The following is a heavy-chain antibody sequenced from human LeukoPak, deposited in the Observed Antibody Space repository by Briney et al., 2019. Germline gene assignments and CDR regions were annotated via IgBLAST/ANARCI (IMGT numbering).Heavy chain of an antibody. CDR2: IIPIFGTA. J-gene: IGHJ6*03. Sequence: ASVKVSCKASGGTFSSYAISWVRQAPGQGLEWMGGIIPIFGTANYAQKFQGRVTITADKSTSTAYMELSSLRSEGTAVYYCARDPEVRFHYMDVWGKGTTVTVSS. CDR3: ARDPEVRFHYMDV. V-gene: IGHV1-69*06. CDR1: GGTFSSYA. D-gene: IGHD3-3*01.